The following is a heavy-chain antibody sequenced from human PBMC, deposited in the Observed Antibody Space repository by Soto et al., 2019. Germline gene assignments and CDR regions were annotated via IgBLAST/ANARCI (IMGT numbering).Heavy chain of an antibody. V-gene: IGHV3-23*01. Sequence: EVQLLESGGGLVQPGGSLRLSCAASRFTFSSYAMSWVRQAPGKGLEWVSAISGSGGSTYYADSVKGRFTISRDNSKNTLYLQMNSLRAEDTAVYYCAKDQSDLHWYFDLWGRGTLVTVSS. CDR2: ISGSGGST. J-gene: IGHJ2*01. CDR3: AKDQSDLHWYFDL. CDR1: RFTFSSYA.